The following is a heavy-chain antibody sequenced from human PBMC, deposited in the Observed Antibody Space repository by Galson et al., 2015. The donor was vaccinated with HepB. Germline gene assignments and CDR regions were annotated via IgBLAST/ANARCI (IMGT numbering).Heavy chain of an antibody. Sequence: SVKVSCKASGYTFTSYGISWVRQAPGQGLEWMGWISAYNGNTNYAQKLQGRVTMTTDTSTSTAYMELRSLRSDDTAVYYCARDLGGYDSSGYYFYWGQGTLVTVSS. CDR1: GYTFTSYG. CDR2: ISAYNGNT. CDR3: ARDLGGYDSSGYYFY. D-gene: IGHD3-22*01. V-gene: IGHV1-18*04. J-gene: IGHJ4*02.